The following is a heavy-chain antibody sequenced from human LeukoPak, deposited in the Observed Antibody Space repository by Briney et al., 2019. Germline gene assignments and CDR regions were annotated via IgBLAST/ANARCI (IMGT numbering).Heavy chain of an antibody. J-gene: IGHJ4*02. CDR2: ITYSGGST. V-gene: IGHV3-23*01. Sequence: LSGGSLRLSCEASGLVFSRHAMTWVRQAPGKGLEWVSGITYSGGSTFYADSVKGRFTISRDNAKNSLYLQMNSLRAEGTAVYYCASTVRGYSGYAYWGQGTLVTVSS. CDR3: ASTVRGYSGYAY. CDR1: GLVFSRHA. D-gene: IGHD5-12*01.